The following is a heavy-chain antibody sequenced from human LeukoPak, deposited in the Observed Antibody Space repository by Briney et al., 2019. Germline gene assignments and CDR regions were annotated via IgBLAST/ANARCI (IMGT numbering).Heavy chain of an antibody. CDR3: ASRKLGNDY. V-gene: IGHV4-59*01. CDR1: GGSISSYY. D-gene: IGHD7-27*01. J-gene: IGHJ4*02. CDR2: IYYSGST. Sequence: SETLSLTCTVSGGSISSYYWSWIRQPPGKGLEWIGYIYYSGSTNYNPSLKSRATISVDTSKNQFYLRLSSVTAADTAVYYSASRKLGNDYWGQGTLVTVSS.